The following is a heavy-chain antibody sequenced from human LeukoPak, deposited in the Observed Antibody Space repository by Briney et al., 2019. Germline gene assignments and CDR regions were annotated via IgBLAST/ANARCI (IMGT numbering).Heavy chain of an antibody. CDR1: GYSISSGYY. Sequence: PSETLSLTCTVSGYSISSGYYWGWIRQPPVKGLEWIGSIYHSGSTYYNPSLKSRVTISVDTSKNQFSLKLSSVTAADTAVYYCARGSRITMIVVVPSGAFDIWGQGTMVTVSS. CDR2: IYHSGST. V-gene: IGHV4-38-2*02. J-gene: IGHJ3*02. D-gene: IGHD3-22*01. CDR3: ARGSRITMIVVVPSGAFDI.